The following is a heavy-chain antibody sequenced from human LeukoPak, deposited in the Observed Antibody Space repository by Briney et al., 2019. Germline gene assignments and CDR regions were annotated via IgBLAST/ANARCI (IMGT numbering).Heavy chain of an antibody. D-gene: IGHD1-26*01. CDR3: ARREARIFDY. V-gene: IGHV3-11*03. Sequence: GGSLRLSCAVSGFTFSDYYMSWARQAPGKGLEWVSYISSTSTYTNYADSVKGRFTISRDNAKNSLYLQMNSLRAEDTAVYYCARREARIFDYWGQGTLVTVSS. CDR2: ISSTSTYT. J-gene: IGHJ4*02. CDR1: GFTFSDYY.